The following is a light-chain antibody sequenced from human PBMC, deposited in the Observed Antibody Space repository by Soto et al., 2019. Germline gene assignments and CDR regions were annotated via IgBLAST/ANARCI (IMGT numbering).Light chain of an antibody. V-gene: IGLV2-14*01. CDR2: EVT. CDR1: SSDIGAYDY. J-gene: IGLJ1*01. CDR3: SSHAGSNAFYV. Sequence: QSVLTRPASVSGSPGQSITISCTGTSSDIGAYDYVSWYQQYPGRVPKLIIHEVTNRPSGVSDRFSGSKSGNTASLTISGLQTEDEADYYCSSHAGSNAFYVFGTGTKVTVL.